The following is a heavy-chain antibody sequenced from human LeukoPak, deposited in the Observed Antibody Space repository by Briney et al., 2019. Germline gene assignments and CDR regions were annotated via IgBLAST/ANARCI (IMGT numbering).Heavy chain of an antibody. J-gene: IGHJ4*02. CDR3: ARAYYTFGGVIARGGY. V-gene: IGHV3-21*01. CDR1: GFTFSSYW. Sequence: GGSLRLSCAASGFTFSSYWMGWVRQAPGKGLEWVSSISSTSSYISYADSLKGRFTISRDNANSSLYLQMNSLRAEDTAVYYCARAYYTFGGVIARGGYWGQGTLVTVSS. CDR2: ISSTSSYI. D-gene: IGHD3-16*02.